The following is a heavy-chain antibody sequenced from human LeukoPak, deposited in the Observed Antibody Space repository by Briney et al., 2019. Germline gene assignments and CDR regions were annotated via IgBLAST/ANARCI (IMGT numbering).Heavy chain of an antibody. D-gene: IGHD6-6*01. CDR1: GYTFTGYY. Sequence: ASVKVSCKASGYTFTGYYMHWVRQAPGQGLEWMGRINPNSGGTNYAQKFQGRVTTTRDTSISTAYMELSRLRSDDTAVYYCARVSFYSSSSSYWGQGTLVTVSS. J-gene: IGHJ4*02. V-gene: IGHV1-2*06. CDR3: ARVSFYSSSSSY. CDR2: INPNSGGT.